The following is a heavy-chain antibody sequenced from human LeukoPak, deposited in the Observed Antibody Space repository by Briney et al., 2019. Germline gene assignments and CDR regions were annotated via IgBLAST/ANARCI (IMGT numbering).Heavy chain of an antibody. CDR2: IKQDGSEK. J-gene: IGHJ3*02. CDR1: GFTFSSYW. CDR3: ARAEGIVVSHDAFDI. V-gene: IGHV3-7*04. D-gene: IGHD3-22*01. Sequence: PGGSLRLSWAASGFTFSSYWMSWVRQAPGKGLEWVANIKQDGSEKYYVDSVKGRFTISRDNAKNSLYLQMNSLRAEDTAVYYCARAEGIVVSHDAFDIWGQGTRVRVSS.